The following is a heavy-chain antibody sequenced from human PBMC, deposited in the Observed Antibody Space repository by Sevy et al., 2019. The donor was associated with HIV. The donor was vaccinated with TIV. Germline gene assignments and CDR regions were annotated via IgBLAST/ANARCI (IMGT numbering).Heavy chain of an antibody. CDR1: GFTFGDYA. CDR3: TRETYSSGWYFNWFDP. V-gene: IGHV3-49*03. J-gene: IGHJ5*02. CDR2: IRSKAYGGKT. Sequence: GGSLRLSCTASGFTFGDYAMSWFRQAPGKGLEWVGFIRSKAYGGKTEYAASVKGRFTISRDDSKSIAYLQMNSLKTEDTAVYYCTRETYSSGWYFNWFDPWGQGTLVTVSS. D-gene: IGHD6-19*01.